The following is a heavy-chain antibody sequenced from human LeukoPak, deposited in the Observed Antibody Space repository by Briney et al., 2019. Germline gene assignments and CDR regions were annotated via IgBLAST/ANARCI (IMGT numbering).Heavy chain of an antibody. CDR2: IKQDGSEK. J-gene: IGHJ3*02. CDR1: GFTFSGYW. CDR3: ARVGYYGSGSYYLDAFDI. V-gene: IGHV3-7*01. D-gene: IGHD3-10*01. Sequence: GGSLRLSCAASGFTFSGYWMSWVRQAPGKGLEWVANIKQDGSEKYYVDSVKGRFTISRDNAKNSLYLQMNSLRAEDTAVYYCARVGYYGSGSYYLDAFDIWGQGTMVTVSS.